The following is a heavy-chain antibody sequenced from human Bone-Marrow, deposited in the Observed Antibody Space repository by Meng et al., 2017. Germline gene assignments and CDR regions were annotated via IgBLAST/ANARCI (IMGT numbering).Heavy chain of an antibody. D-gene: IGHD2-15*01. J-gene: IGHJ5*02. V-gene: IGHV4-34*01. CDR3: ASGYCSGGSCQVGWFDP. Sequence: QWQLQQGGAGLLKPSETLSLPTAVHGGSFSGYYWSWIRQPPGKGLEWIGEINHSGSTNYNPSLKSRVTISVDTSKNQFSLKLSSVTAADTAVYYCASGYCSGGSCQVGWFDPWGQGTLVTVSS. CDR1: GGSFSGYY. CDR2: INHSGST.